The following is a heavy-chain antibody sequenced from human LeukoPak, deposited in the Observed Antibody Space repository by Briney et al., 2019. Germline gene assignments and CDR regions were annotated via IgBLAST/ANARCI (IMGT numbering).Heavy chain of an antibody. V-gene: IGHV3-23*01. CDR1: GFTFSSYS. CDR2: ISGSAVDT. J-gene: IGHJ4*02. Sequence: GGSLRLSCAASGFTFSSYSMSWVRQAPGKGLEWVSAISGSAVDTWYADSVKGRFTISRDNSKDTLYLQMNSLRAEDTAVYYCAKDSMVRGVIIPIWGQGTLVTVSS. D-gene: IGHD3-10*01. CDR3: AKDSMVRGVIIPI.